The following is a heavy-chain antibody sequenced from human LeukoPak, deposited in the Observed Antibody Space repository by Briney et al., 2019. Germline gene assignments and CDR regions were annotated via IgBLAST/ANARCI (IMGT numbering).Heavy chain of an antibody. CDR3: AKRNRIAVAGSVFDY. CDR2: ISGSGGST. V-gene: IGHV3-23*01. Sequence: PGGSLRLSCAASGFTFSSYAMSWVRQAPGKGREWVSAISGSGGSTYYADSVKGRFTISRDTSKNTLYLQMNSLRAEDTAVYYCAKRNRIAVAGSVFDYWGQGTLVTVSS. CDR1: GFTFSSYA. J-gene: IGHJ4*02. D-gene: IGHD6-19*01.